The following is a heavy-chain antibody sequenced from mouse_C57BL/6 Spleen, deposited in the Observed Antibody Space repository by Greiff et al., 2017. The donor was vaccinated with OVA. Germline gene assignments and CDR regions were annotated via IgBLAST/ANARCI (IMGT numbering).Heavy chain of an antibody. V-gene: IGHV1-69*01. CDR1: GYTFTSYW. CDR3: ARADYYGSRGGPWAMDY. CDR2: IDPSDSYT. Sequence: QVQLQQPGAELVMPGASVKLSCKASGYTFTSYWMHWVKQRPGQGLEWIGEIDPSDSYTNYNQKFKGKSTLTVDKSSSTAYMQLSSLTSEDSAVYYCARADYYGSRGGPWAMDYWGQGTSVTVSS. D-gene: IGHD1-1*01. J-gene: IGHJ4*01.